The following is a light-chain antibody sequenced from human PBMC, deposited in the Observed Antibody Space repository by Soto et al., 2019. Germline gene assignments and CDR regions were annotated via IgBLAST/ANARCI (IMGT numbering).Light chain of an antibody. CDR3: CSFAGSSTW. CDR2: DDS. Sequence: QSVLTQPASVSGAPGQAITISCTGTSSDVGTYKPVSWYQQHPGKAPKVIIYDDSKRPSGVSNRFSGSKSGNTASLTTSGLQAEDEADYYCCSFAGSSTWFGGGTKVTVL. V-gene: IGLV2-23*01. CDR1: SSDVGTYKP. J-gene: IGLJ3*02.